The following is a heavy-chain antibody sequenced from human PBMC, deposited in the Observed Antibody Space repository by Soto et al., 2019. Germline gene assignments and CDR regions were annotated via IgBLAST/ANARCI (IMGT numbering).Heavy chain of an antibody. CDR3: ARAYGSGWSDY. CDR2: IKQDGSEQ. Sequence: EVQLVESGGGLVQPGGSLRLSCAASGFAFSSYWMTWVRQAPGKGLDWVATIKQDGSEQYYVESVKGRFTISRDNAKNSLYLQMNGLGAGDTAVYYCARAYGSGWSDYWGQGTLVTVSS. J-gene: IGHJ4*02. D-gene: IGHD6-19*01. V-gene: IGHV3-7*01. CDR1: GFAFSSYW.